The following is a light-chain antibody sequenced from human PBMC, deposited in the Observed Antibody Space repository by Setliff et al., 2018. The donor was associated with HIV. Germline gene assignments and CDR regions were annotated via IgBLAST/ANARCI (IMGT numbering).Light chain of an antibody. V-gene: IGLV2-14*03. Sequence: QSALTQPASVSGTPGQSITISCTGSSSDIGTYDRVSWYQQRPDGGPILFLYDVIHRPSWVPHCFPGSKSGNTASLTISGLQTEDEADYYCMSYLSTNSYVFGTGTKVTVL. CDR2: DVI. CDR3: MSYLSTNSYV. J-gene: IGLJ1*01. CDR1: SSDIGTYDR.